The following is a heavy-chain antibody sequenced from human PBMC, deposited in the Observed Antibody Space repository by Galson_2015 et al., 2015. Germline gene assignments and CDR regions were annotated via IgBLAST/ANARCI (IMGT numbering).Heavy chain of an antibody. CDR3: AKECNFWSGPNHLFDP. CDR2: ISGNSISI. V-gene: IGHV3-23*01. Sequence: SLRLSCAASGFTFMNYAMTWVRQAPGKGLEWVSSISGNSISIYYADSVKGRFTISRDNSENTLFLEMNSLRVEDTAIYYCAKECNFWSGPNHLFDPWGQGTLVTVSS. J-gene: IGHJ5*02. CDR1: GFTFMNYA. D-gene: IGHD3-3*01.